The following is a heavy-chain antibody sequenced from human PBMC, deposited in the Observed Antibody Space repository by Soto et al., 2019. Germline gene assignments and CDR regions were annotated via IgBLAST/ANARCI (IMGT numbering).Heavy chain of an antibody. Sequence: GGSLRLSCAASGFTFSSYAMSWVRQAPGEGLEWVSAISGSGGSTYYADSVKGRFTISRDNSKNTLYLQMNSLRAEDTAVYYCAKDGGIVVVPHYYYYGMDVWGQGTTVTVSS. CDR1: GFTFSSYA. V-gene: IGHV3-23*01. J-gene: IGHJ6*02. CDR2: ISGSGGST. D-gene: IGHD2-2*01. CDR3: AKDGGIVVVPHYYYYGMDV.